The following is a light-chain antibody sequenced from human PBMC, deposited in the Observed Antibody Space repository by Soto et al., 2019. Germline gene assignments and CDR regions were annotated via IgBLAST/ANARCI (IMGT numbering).Light chain of an antibody. CDR2: TNN. Sequence: QSVLTQPPSASGTPGQRVTISCSGGSSNIGSNTVNWYQQLPGTAPKLLIYTNNQRPSGVPDRFSGSKSGTSASLAISGGQSEDEADYYCATWDDSLNGWVFGTGTKVTVL. CDR3: ATWDDSLNGWV. V-gene: IGLV1-44*01. CDR1: SSNIGSNT. J-gene: IGLJ1*01.